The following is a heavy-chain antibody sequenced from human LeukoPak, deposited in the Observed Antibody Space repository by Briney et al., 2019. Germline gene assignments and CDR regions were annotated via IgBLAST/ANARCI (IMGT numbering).Heavy chain of an antibody. V-gene: IGHV3-48*02. CDR1: GFSFSSYS. CDR3: ARDSNPSVATIDRFDP. Sequence: GGSLRLSCAASGFSFSSYSMNWVRQAPGKGLEWVSYISSSSTIIYYADSVKGRFTTSIDNAKNSLYLQMNSLRDEDTAVYYCARDSNPSVATIDRFDPWGQGTLVTVSS. CDR2: ISSSSTII. J-gene: IGHJ5*02. D-gene: IGHD5-12*01.